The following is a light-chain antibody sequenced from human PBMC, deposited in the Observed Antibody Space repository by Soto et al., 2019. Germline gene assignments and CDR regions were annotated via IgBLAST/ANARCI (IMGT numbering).Light chain of an antibody. CDR3: QQYDTSPTT. CDR2: AAS. V-gene: IGKV3-20*01. CDR1: QHFRGDS. Sequence: EIVLTQSPGTLSLSPGERATLSCGASQHFRGDSLAWYQQTPGQPPRLLIYAASSRATGIPDRFSGSGSGTDFTLTISRLEPEDFAVYYCQQYDTSPTTFGQGTKVDIK. J-gene: IGKJ1*01.